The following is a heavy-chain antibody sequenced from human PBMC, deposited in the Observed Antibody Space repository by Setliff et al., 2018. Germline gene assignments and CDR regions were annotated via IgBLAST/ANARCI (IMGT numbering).Heavy chain of an antibody. J-gene: IGHJ6*03. Sequence: ASVKVSCKASGGTFSSYVISWVREAPGQGLEWMGGIIPMFGTNYAQKFQGRVTITADESTSTAYMELSSLGSEDTAVYYCAGGQPLVRKYYYYMDVWGKGTTVTAP. D-gene: IGHD3-10*01. CDR2: IIPMFGT. V-gene: IGHV1-69*13. CDR3: AGGQPLVRKYYYYMDV. CDR1: GGTFSSYV.